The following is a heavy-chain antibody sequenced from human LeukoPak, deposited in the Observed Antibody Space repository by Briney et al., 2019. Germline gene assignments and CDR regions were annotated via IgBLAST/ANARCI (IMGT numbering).Heavy chain of an antibody. Sequence: GGSLRLFCAASGFTFSTSWMTWVRQAPGKGLERVAIINVDDSSKSYLDSVKGRFTISRDNARNSLFLQMNNLRAEDTAVYYCARDRAYSTFDFWGQGTLVAVSS. CDR1: GFTFSTSW. CDR3: ARDRAYSTFDF. D-gene: IGHD4-11*01. CDR2: INVDDSSK. V-gene: IGHV3-7*01. J-gene: IGHJ4*02.